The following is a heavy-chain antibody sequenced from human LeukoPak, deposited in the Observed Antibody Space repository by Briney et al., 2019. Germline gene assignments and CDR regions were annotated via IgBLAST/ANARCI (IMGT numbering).Heavy chain of an antibody. V-gene: IGHV4-34*01. D-gene: IGHD1-1*01. CDR2: IHPSGST. CDR1: GGSFSGYY. Sequence: SETLSLTCAVYGGSFSGYYCTWIRQAPGKGLEWIGEIHPSGSTNYNPSLMSRVSLSLDTSKNQFSLRLSSVTAADTAVYFCARGLYNYKSGVDWGQGTLVTVSS. CDR3: ARGLYNYKSGVD. J-gene: IGHJ4*02.